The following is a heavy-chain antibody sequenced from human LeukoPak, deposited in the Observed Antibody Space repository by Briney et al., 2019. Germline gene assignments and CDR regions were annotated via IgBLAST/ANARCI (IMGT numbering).Heavy chain of an antibody. J-gene: IGHJ4*02. D-gene: IGHD6-13*01. CDR2: IRYDGSNK. CDR1: GFTFSSYG. Sequence: QTGGSLRLSCAASGFTFSSYGMHWVRQAPGKGLEWVAFIRYDGSNKYYADSVKGRFTISRDNSKNTLYLQMNSLRAEDTAVYYCAKSVAALRRFDYWGQGTLVTVSS. V-gene: IGHV3-30*02. CDR3: AKSVAALRRFDY.